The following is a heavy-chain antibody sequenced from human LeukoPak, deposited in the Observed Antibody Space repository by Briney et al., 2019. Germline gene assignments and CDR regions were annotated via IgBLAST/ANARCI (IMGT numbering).Heavy chain of an antibody. CDR3: ASLPYSSGWFDY. CDR1: GYTFTGYY. V-gene: IGHV1-2*02. D-gene: IGHD6-19*01. CDR2: INPNSGGT. Sequence: ASVKVSCKASGYTFTGYYMHWVRQAPGQGLEWMGWINPNSGGTNYAQKFQGRVTMTRNTSISTAYMELSRLRSDDTAVYYCASLPYSSGWFDYWGQGTLVTVSS. J-gene: IGHJ4*02.